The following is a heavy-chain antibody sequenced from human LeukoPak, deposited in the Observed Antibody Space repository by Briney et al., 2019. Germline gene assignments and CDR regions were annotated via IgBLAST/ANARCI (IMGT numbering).Heavy chain of an antibody. Sequence: GRSLRLSCAASGFTFNSYAMHWVRQAPGKGLEWMAVVSDDGSNKYYEDSVRGRFTISRDNSKNTLYLQMSSLRDEDTAVYYCAKPRLRGGYLFDYWGQGTLVTVSS. J-gene: IGHJ4*02. D-gene: IGHD5-12*01. CDR1: GFTFNSYA. V-gene: IGHV3-30*18. CDR2: VSDDGSNK. CDR3: AKPRLRGGYLFDY.